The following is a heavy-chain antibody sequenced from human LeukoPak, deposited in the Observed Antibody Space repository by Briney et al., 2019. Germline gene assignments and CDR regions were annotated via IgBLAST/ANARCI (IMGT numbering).Heavy chain of an antibody. V-gene: IGHV4-34*01. Sequence: SETLSLTCAVYGGSFSGYYWSWIRHPPGKGLEWVGEINHSGSTNYNPSLKSRVTISVDTSKNQCSLKLSSVTAADTAVDYGARGQSSGWFGNWGAGALGTVSS. CDR3: ARGQSSGWFGN. CDR1: GGSFSGYY. J-gene: IGHJ4*02. CDR2: INHSGST. D-gene: IGHD6-19*01.